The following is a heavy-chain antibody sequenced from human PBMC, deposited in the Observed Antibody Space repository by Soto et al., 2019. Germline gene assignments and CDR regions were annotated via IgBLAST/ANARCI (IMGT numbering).Heavy chain of an antibody. D-gene: IGHD4-17*01. V-gene: IGHV3-23*01. CDR3: ARDPGTQNYGDYAGIDY. Sequence: PGGSLRLSCAASGFTFSSYAMSWVRQAPGKGLEWVSAISDSGSNKYYADSVKGRFTISRDNSKNTLYLQMNSLRAEDTAVYYCARDPGTQNYGDYAGIDYWGQGTLVTVSS. CDR2: ISDSGSNK. J-gene: IGHJ4*02. CDR1: GFTFSSYA.